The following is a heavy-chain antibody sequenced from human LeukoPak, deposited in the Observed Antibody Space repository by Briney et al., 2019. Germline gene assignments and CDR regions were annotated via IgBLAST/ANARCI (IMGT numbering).Heavy chain of an antibody. D-gene: IGHD6-19*01. Sequence: SVKVSCKASGGTFSSYAISWVRQAPGQGLEWMGGIIPIFGTENYAQKFQGRVTINTDESTSTAYMELSSLRSEDTAVYYCARDRFSSGWPEGWFDPWGQGTLVTVSS. CDR1: GGTFSSYA. J-gene: IGHJ5*02. CDR3: ARDRFSSGWPEGWFDP. CDR2: IIPIFGTE. V-gene: IGHV1-69*05.